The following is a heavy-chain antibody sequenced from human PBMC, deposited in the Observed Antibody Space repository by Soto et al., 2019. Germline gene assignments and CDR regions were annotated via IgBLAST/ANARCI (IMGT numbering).Heavy chain of an antibody. CDR3: AREGNGLYGSGYMDV. Sequence: QVQLVQSGAEVKKPGASVKVSCKASGYTFTSYGISWVRQAPGQGLEWMGWISAYNGNTNYAQKLQGRVTMTTDTSTSTADMELRSLRADDTAVYYCAREGNGLYGSGYMDVWGQGTTVTVSS. J-gene: IGHJ6*02. V-gene: IGHV1-18*04. D-gene: IGHD3-10*01. CDR2: ISAYNGNT. CDR1: GYTFTSYG.